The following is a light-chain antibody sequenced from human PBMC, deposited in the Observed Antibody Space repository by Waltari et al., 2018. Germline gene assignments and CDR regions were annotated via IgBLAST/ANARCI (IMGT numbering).Light chain of an antibody. V-gene: IGKV3-20*01. CDR3: QKYVSLPAT. Sequence: EIVLTQSPGPLALSPGERPTPSCRASQSVGRFLAWYQQKPGQAPRLLIYDASTRATGIPDRFSGSGSGTDFSLTISRLEPEDFAVYYCQKYVSLPATFGQGTKVEIK. CDR1: QSVGRF. CDR2: DAS. J-gene: IGKJ1*01.